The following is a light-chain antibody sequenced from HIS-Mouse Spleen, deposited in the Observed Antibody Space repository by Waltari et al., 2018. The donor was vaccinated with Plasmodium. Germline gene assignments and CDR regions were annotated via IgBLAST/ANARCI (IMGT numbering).Light chain of an antibody. J-gene: IGLJ3*02. CDR3: QVWDSSTV. CDR2: RDS. Sequence: ELTQPLSVSVALGQTARITCGGNNIGSKNVHWYQQKPGQAPVLVIYRDSNRPSGIPERFSGSNSGNTATLIISRAQAGDEADYYCQVWDSSTVFGGGTKLTVL. CDR1: NIGSKN. V-gene: IGLV3-9*01.